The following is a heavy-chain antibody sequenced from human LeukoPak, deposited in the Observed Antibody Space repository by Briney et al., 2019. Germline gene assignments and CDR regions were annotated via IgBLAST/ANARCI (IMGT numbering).Heavy chain of an antibody. CDR2: ISWNSGNI. CDR3: GKASSGYYSAILH. Sequence: GGSLRLSCAASGFTFEDYSMHSVRQAPGKGLEWVSGISWNSGNIGYADSVKGRFTISRDNAKNSLYLQMDSLRAEDTAFYYCGKASSGYYSAILHWGQGTLVTVSS. D-gene: IGHD3-22*01. CDR1: GFTFEDYS. J-gene: IGHJ4*02. V-gene: IGHV3-9*01.